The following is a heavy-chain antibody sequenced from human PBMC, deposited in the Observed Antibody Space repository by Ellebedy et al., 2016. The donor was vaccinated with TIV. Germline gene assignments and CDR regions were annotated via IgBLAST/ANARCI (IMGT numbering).Heavy chain of an antibody. D-gene: IGHD3-22*01. CDR2: MNPNSGNT. CDR3: ASRSGQYYYDSSGYYPESYYGMDV. V-gene: IGHV1-8*01. Sequence: AASVKVSCKASGYTFTSYDINWVRQATGQGLEWMGWMNPNSGNTGYAQKFQGRVTITRDTSASTAYMELSSLRSEDTAVYYCASRSGQYYYDSSGYYPESYYGMDVWGQGTTVTVSS. J-gene: IGHJ6*02. CDR1: GYTFTSYD.